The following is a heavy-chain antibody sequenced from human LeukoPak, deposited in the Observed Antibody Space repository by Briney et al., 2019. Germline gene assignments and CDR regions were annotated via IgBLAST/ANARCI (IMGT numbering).Heavy chain of an antibody. Sequence: PSETLSLTCTVSGGSMNSYYWSWIRQPPGKGLEWIGEINHSGSTNYNPSLKSRVTISVDTSKNQFSLKLSSVTAADTAVYYCARGHNWNYSRFDYWGQGTLVTVSS. V-gene: IGHV4-34*01. CDR1: GGSMNSYY. CDR2: INHSGST. D-gene: IGHD1-7*01. J-gene: IGHJ4*02. CDR3: ARGHNWNYSRFDY.